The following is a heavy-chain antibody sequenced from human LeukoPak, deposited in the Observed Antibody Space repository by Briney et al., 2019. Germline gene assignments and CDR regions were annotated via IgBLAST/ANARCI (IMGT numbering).Heavy chain of an antibody. Sequence: SETLSLTCTVSGYSISSGYYWGWIRQAPGKGLEWIGSIYYSGSTYYNPSLKSRVTISVDTSKNQFSLKLSSVTAADTAVYYCARTRGAGYSYGFNYYYYMDVWGKGTTVTVSS. CDR1: GYSISSGYY. V-gene: IGHV4-38-2*02. CDR3: ARTRGAGYSYGFNYYYYMDV. D-gene: IGHD5-18*01. J-gene: IGHJ6*03. CDR2: IYYSGST.